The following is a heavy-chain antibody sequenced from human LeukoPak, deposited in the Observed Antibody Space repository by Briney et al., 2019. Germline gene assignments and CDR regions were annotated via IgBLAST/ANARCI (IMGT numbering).Heavy chain of an antibody. D-gene: IGHD3-10*01. V-gene: IGHV1-2*02. CDR2: INPNSGGT. J-gene: IGHJ4*02. CDR3: ARGYGTTRGDY. Sequence: ASVKVSCKASGYTFTGYYMQWVRQAPGQGLEWMGWINPNSGGTNYAQRLQGRVTMTRDTSISTAYMELRSLRSDDTAVYYCARGYGTTRGDYWGQGTLVTVSS. CDR1: GYTFTGYY.